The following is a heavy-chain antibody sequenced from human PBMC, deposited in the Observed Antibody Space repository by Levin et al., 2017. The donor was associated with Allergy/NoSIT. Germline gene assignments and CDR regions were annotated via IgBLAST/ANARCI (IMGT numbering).Heavy chain of an antibody. CDR1: GGSISSADYS. D-gene: IGHD3-10*01. CDR2: IYHSGST. CDR3: AGDYGSGSYRFDY. V-gene: IGHV4-30-2*01. J-gene: IGHJ4*02. Sequence: PSETLSLTCAVSGGSISSADYSWSWIRQPPGKGLEWIGYIYHSGSTTYNPSLKSRVTISIDRSKNLFSLKLSSVTAADTAVYYCAGDYGSGSYRFDYWGQGTLVTVSS.